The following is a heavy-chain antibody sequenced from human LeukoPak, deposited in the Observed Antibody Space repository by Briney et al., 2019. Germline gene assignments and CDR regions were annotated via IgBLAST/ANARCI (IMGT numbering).Heavy chain of an antibody. D-gene: IGHD3-22*01. V-gene: IGHV3-33*01. Sequence: SCKASGGTFSSYAISWVRQAPGKGLEWVAVIWYDGSNKYYADSVKGRFTISRDNSKNTLYLQMNSLRAEDTAVYYCARKGHSSGSKLIDYWGQGTLVTVSS. J-gene: IGHJ4*02. CDR2: IWYDGSNK. CDR3: ARKGHSSGSKLIDY. CDR1: GGTFSSYA.